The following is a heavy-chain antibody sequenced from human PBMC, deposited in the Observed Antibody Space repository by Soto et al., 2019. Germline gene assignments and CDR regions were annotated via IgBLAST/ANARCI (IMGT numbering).Heavy chain of an antibody. D-gene: IGHD3-10*01. V-gene: IGHV3-33*01. CDR1: GFTFSNYG. Sequence: QVQLVESGGGVVQPGRSLTLSCAASGFTFSNYGMHWVRQAPGKGLEWVAVILNDGSNRYHAGSVKDRFTISRDNSKNTLYLQMNSLRAEDTAVYYCARDDEYSGNGMDVWGQGTTVTVS. J-gene: IGHJ6*02. CDR3: ARDDEYSGNGMDV. CDR2: ILNDGSNR.